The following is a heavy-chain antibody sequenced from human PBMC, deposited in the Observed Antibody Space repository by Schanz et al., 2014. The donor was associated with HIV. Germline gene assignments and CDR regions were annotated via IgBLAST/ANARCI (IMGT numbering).Heavy chain of an antibody. D-gene: IGHD2-2*01. CDR3: ARTVVPAKREYAMDV. CDR2: ITPMFGTA. CDR1: GGTFKYYG. V-gene: IGHV1-69*01. Sequence: QVYLAQSGAEVKKPGSSVKVSCKASGGTFKYYGINWVRQAPGQGLEWKGGITPMFGTANYAQKFQGRVTIIADESMTTSYMELSSLRSEDTAVYYCARTVVPAKREYAMDVWGQGTTVSVSS. J-gene: IGHJ6*02.